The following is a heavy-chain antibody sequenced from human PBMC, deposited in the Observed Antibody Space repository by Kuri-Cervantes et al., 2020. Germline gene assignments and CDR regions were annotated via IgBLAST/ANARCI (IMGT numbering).Heavy chain of an antibody. CDR2: ISAYNGNT. D-gene: IGHD1-1*01. Sequence: ASVKVSCKASGGTFSSYAISWVRQAPGQGLEWMGWISAYNGNTNYAQKLQGRVTMTTDTSTSTAYMELRSLRSDDTAVYYCARGERTGHGNDDMDVWGQGTTVTVSS. CDR3: ARGERTGHGNDDMDV. V-gene: IGHV1-18*01. J-gene: IGHJ6*02. CDR1: GGTFSSYA.